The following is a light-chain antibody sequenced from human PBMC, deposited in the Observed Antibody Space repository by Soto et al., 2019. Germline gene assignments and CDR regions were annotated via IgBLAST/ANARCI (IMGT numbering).Light chain of an antibody. CDR1: QTISSW. CDR2: KAS. J-gene: IGKJ1*01. CDR3: QHYNSYSEA. V-gene: IGKV1-5*03. Sequence: DIQMTQSPSSLSAFVGDRVTITCRASQTISSWLAWYQQKPGKAPKLLIYKASTLKSGVPSRFSGSGSGTEFTLTISSLQPDDFATYYCQHYNSYSEAFGHGTKVDI.